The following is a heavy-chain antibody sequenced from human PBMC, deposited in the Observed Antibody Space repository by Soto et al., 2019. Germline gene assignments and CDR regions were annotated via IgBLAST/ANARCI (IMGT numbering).Heavy chain of an antibody. Sequence: QVQLQESGPGLVKPSETLSLSCTVSGGSINNYYWSWIRQSPGKGLEWIGYISYIGTTNYNPSLKSRVTISVDPSKNQFSLRLSSVTAADTAVYYCARGGGGYSRDGFHIWGQGTMVTVSS. V-gene: IGHV4-59*01. CDR2: ISYIGTT. CDR1: GGSINNYY. J-gene: IGHJ3*02. D-gene: IGHD4-4*01. CDR3: ARGGGGYSRDGFHI.